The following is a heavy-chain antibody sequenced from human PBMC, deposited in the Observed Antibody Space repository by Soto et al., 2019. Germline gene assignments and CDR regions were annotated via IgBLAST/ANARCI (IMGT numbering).Heavy chain of an antibody. CDR1: GYTFTSHG. V-gene: IGHV1-18*01. CDR3: ARMVRGSNIDYYYYMDV. D-gene: IGHD3-10*01. CDR2: ISANNGDT. Sequence: QVQLVQSGAEVKKPGASVKVSCKASGYTFTSHGISWVRQAPGQGLEWMGWISANNGDTNYAQKFQGRVTVTTDTSTSTGYMQLRSLRSEDTAVYYCARMVRGSNIDYYYYMDVWGIGTRVTVSS. J-gene: IGHJ6*03.